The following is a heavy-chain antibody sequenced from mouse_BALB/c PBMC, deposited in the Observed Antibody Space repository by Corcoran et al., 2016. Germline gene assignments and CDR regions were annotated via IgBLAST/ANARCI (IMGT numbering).Heavy chain of an antibody. J-gene: IGHJ4*01. Sequence: QIQLVQSGPELKKPRETVKISCKASGYTFTNYGMNWVKQAPGKGLKWLGWINTYTGEPTYADDFKGRFAFSLETSASTAYLQINNLKNEDTATYFCAREPYAMDYWGQGTSVTVSS. CDR2: INTYTGEP. CDR1: GYTFTNYG. V-gene: IGHV9-3-1*01. CDR3: AREPYAMDY.